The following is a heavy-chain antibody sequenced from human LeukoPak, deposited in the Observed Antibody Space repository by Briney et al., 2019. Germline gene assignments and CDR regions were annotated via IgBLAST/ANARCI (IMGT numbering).Heavy chain of an antibody. D-gene: IGHD1-26*01. CDR3: ARDLMGAPGY. Sequence: GGSLRLSCAASGFTFSSYWMHWVRQAPGEALVCVSRINTDGSSTNYADSVKGRFTISRDNAKNTLYLQMNSLRAEDTAVYYCARDLMGAPGYWGQGTLVTVSS. CDR2: INTDGSST. V-gene: IGHV3-74*01. CDR1: GFTFSSYW. J-gene: IGHJ4*02.